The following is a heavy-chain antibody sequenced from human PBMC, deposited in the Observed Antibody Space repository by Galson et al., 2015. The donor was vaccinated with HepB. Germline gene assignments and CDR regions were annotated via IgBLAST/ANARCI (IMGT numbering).Heavy chain of an antibody. CDR1: GFTFSSYS. J-gene: IGHJ3*02. Sequence: SLRLSCAASGFTFSSYSMNWVRQAPGKGLEWVSSISSSSSYIYYADSVKGRFTISRDNAKNSLYLQMNSLRAEDTAVYYCARVNLGDYFSDAFDIWGQGTMVTVSS. V-gene: IGHV3-21*01. CDR3: ARVNLGDYFSDAFDI. D-gene: IGHD4-17*01. CDR2: ISSSSSYI.